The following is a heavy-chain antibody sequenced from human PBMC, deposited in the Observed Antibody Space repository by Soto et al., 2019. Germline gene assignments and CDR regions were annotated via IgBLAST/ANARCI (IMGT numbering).Heavy chain of an antibody. D-gene: IGHD3-10*01. CDR1: GYTFTNYG. CDR2: ISAYNGNT. J-gene: IGHJ5*02. Sequence: GASGKVSCKASGYTFTNYGISWGRQAPGQGLEWMGWISAYNGNTNYAQKLQGRVTMTTDTSTSTAYMELRSLRSDDTAVYYCAREFMGNWFDPWGQGTLVTVSS. CDR3: AREFMGNWFDP. V-gene: IGHV1-18*01.